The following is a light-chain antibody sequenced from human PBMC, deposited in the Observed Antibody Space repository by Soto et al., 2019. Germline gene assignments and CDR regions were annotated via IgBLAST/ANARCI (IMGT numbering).Light chain of an antibody. Sequence: QSALTQPASVSGSPGQSITISCTGTSSDVGGYNYVSWYQQRPGKAPKFMIYDVSNRPSGVSSRFSGSKSGNTASLTISGLQADDESGYYCSSYTSSTPLYVFGTGTKLTVL. V-gene: IGLV2-14*01. CDR3: SSYTSSTPLYV. J-gene: IGLJ1*01. CDR1: SSDVGGYNY. CDR2: DVS.